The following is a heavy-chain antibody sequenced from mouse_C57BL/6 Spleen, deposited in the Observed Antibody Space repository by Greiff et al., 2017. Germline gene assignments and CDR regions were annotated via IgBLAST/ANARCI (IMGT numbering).Heavy chain of an antibody. CDR2: IDPEPGGT. V-gene: IGHV1-15*01. CDR1: GYTFTDYE. D-gene: IGHD2-4*01. J-gene: IGHJ2*01. CDR3: TRNYDYDGRGKDYFDY. Sequence: VQLQQSGAELVRPGASVTLSCKASGYTFTDYEMHWVKQTPVHGLEWIGAIDPEPGGTAYNQKFKGKAILTADKSSSTAYMELRSLTSEDSAVYYCTRNYDYDGRGKDYFDYWGQGTTLTVSS.